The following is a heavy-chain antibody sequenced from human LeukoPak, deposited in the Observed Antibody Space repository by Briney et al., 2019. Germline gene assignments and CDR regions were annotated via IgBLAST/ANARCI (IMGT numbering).Heavy chain of an antibody. J-gene: IGHJ4*02. CDR1: GYTFTSYG. CDR3: ARDPWSYYDILTGYYRPLDY. CDR2: ISAYNGNT. Sequence: GASVKVSCKASGYTFTSYGISWVRQAPGQGLEWMGWISAYNGNTNYAQKLQGRVTMTTDTSTSTAYMELSRLRSDDTAVYYCARDPWSYYDILTGYYRPLDYWGQGTLVTVSS. V-gene: IGHV1-18*01. D-gene: IGHD3-9*01.